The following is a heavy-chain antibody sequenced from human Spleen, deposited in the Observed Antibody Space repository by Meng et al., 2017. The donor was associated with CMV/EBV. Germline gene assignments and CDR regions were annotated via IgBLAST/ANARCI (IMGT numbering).Heavy chain of an antibody. J-gene: IGHJ6*02. CDR2: ISSDVSST. Sequence: GSLRLSCAASGFTFSSYWMHWVRQAPGKGLVWVSRISSDVSSTTYAESVKGRFTISRDNAKNTLFLQMNSLRAEDTAVYYCVRSRYAMDVWGQGTTVTVSS. V-gene: IGHV3-74*01. CDR1: GFTFSSYW. CDR3: VRSRYAMDV.